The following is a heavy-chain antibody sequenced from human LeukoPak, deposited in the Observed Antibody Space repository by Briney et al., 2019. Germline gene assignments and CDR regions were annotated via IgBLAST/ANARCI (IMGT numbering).Heavy chain of an antibody. Sequence: GQSLKSSCKGSGYSFTSYWIGWLRQLPGKGLEWMGIIYPGDSATRYSPSFQGQVTISADKSISTAYLQWSSLKASDTAMYYCARRAPYCCGDCYSLFDYWGQGTLVTVSS. CDR3: ARRAPYCCGDCYSLFDY. CDR2: IYPGDSAT. J-gene: IGHJ4*02. CDR1: GYSFTSYW. D-gene: IGHD2-21*02. V-gene: IGHV5-51*01.